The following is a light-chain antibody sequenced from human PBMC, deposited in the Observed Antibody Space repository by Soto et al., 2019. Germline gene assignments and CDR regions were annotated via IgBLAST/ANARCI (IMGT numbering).Light chain of an antibody. V-gene: IGLV2-18*02. J-gene: IGLJ2*01. Sequence: QSALTQPPSVSGSPGQSVTISCTGTSSDIGSYNRVSWYQRPPGTAPKLMIYEVTNRPSGVPDRFSGSKSGNTASLTISGLQAEDEADYYCSSDTSSSTYVVFGGGTKVTVL. CDR3: SSDTSSSTYVV. CDR2: EVT. CDR1: SSDIGSYNR.